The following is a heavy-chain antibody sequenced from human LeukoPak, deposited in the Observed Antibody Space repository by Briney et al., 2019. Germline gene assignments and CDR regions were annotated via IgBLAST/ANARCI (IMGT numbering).Heavy chain of an antibody. Sequence: SETLSLTCVVYGGSLSGYYWSWIRQPPGKGLEWIGYIYYSGSTNYNPSLKSRVTISVDTSKNQFSLKLSSVTAADTAVYYCARGGWGDAFDIWGQGTMVTVSS. CDR1: GGSLSGYY. D-gene: IGHD3-16*01. J-gene: IGHJ3*02. V-gene: IGHV4-59*01. CDR2: IYYSGST. CDR3: ARGGWGDAFDI.